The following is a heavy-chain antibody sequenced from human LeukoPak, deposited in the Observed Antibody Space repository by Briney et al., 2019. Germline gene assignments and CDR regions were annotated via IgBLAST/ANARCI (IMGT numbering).Heavy chain of an antibody. CDR2: ITSSSGHI. Sequence: GGSLRLSCAASGFTFSSSTMNWVRQAPGKGLEWVSSITSSSGHIYYADSVKGRFTIFRDNAKNSLYLQMNSLRAEDTAVYYCARHLLWFGELSGGFDYWGQGTLVTVSS. D-gene: IGHD3-10*01. CDR1: GFTFSSST. J-gene: IGHJ4*02. V-gene: IGHV3-21*04. CDR3: ARHLLWFGELSGGFDY.